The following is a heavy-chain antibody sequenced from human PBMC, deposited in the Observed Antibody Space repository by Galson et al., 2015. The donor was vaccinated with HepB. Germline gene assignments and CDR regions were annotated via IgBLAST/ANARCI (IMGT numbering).Heavy chain of an antibody. V-gene: IGHV3-11*01. J-gene: IGHJ6*02. CDR2: ITSSTNTK. CDR3: ARALIGSSFYFGMDV. Sequence: SLRLSCAASGFTFSDYYMSWIRQAPGKGLEWVSYITSSTNTKYYADSVKGRFTISRDNAKNSLYLQMDSLRAEDTAVYYCARALIGSSFYFGMDVWGQGTTVTVSS. CDR1: GFTFSDYY.